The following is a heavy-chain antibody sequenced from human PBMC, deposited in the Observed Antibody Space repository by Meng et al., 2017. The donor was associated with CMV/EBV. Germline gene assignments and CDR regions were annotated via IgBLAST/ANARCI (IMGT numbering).Heavy chain of an antibody. Sequence: QVQLVQSGAEVKKPGASVKVSCKASGYTFTGYYMHWVRQAPGQGLEWRGWIKPNSGGTNYAQKFQGRVTMTRETSISTDYMELSSLRSEDTAVYYWARSYYDSSGYLGFDPWGQGTLVTVYS. CDR1: GYTFTGYY. CDR3: ARSYYDSSGYLGFDP. V-gene: IGHV1-2*02. J-gene: IGHJ5*02. CDR2: IKPNSGGT. D-gene: IGHD3-22*01.